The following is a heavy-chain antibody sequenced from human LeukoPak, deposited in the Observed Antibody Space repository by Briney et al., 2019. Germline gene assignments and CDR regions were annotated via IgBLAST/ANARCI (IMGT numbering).Heavy chain of an antibody. CDR2: IRHDGGNK. D-gene: IGHD3-22*01. Sequence: GGSLRLSCAASGFTFSSYGMHWVRQAPGKGLEWVAFIRHDGGNKYYADSVKGRFTISRDSSKNTLYLQMNSLRAEDTAVYYCATIEGKSYDSSGDWGQGTLVTVSS. CDR1: GFTFSSYG. J-gene: IGHJ4*02. V-gene: IGHV3-30*02. CDR3: ATIEGKSYDSSGD.